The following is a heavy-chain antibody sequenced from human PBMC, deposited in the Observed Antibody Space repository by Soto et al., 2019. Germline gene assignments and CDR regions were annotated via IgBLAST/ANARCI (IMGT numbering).Heavy chain of an antibody. CDR2: IIPIFGTA. CDR3: AKDKEVARSGFYYYYYGMDV. J-gene: IGHJ6*02. CDR1: GGTFSSYA. D-gene: IGHD2-15*01. V-gene: IGHV1-69*13. Sequence: SVNVSCKASGGTFSSYAISWVRQAPGQGLEWMGGIIPIFGTANYAQKFQGRVTITADESTSTAYMELNSLRAEDTAVYYCAKDKEVARSGFYYYYYGMDVWGQGTTVTVSS.